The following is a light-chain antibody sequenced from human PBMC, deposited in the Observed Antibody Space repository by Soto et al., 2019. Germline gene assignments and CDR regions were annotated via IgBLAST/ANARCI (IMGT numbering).Light chain of an antibody. CDR2: DVS. CDR1: SSDVGGYNY. Sequence: QSVLTQPRSVSGSPGQSVTISCTGTSSDVGGYNYVSWYQQHPGKAPKLMIYDVSKRPSGVPDRFSGSKSGNTASLTISGLQAEYEADYYCCSYAGSYTLYVFGTVTKLTVL. J-gene: IGLJ1*01. V-gene: IGLV2-11*01. CDR3: CSYAGSYTLYV.